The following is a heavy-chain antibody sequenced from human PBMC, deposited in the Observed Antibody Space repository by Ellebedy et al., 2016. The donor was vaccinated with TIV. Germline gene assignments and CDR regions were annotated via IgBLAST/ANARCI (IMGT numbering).Heavy chain of an antibody. D-gene: IGHD3-9*01. Sequence: GESLKISCAASGFTVSGYWMHWVRQAPGEGLVWLSRINTDGSSKSYAGLVEGRFTTSRDNAKNTVYLQIDRLRAEDTAVYFSARESFRYFDWDLWGQGTPVTVSS. V-gene: IGHV3-74*01. CDR1: GFTVSGYW. CDR3: ARESFRYFDWDL. J-gene: IGHJ4*02. CDR2: INTDGSSK.